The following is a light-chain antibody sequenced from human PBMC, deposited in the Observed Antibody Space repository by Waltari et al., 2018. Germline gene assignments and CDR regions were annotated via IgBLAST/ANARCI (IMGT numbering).Light chain of an antibody. J-gene: IGKJ1*01. Sequence: EIVLTQSPGTLSLSPGEGATLSCRASQSVSRSLAWYQQQPGQAPRLLIYDASTRATGIPDRFSGSGSGKDFSLTISRLEPEDFAVYYCQKYVSLPATFGQGTTVEIK. CDR2: DAS. CDR3: QKYVSLPAT. CDR1: QSVSRS. V-gene: IGKV3-20*01.